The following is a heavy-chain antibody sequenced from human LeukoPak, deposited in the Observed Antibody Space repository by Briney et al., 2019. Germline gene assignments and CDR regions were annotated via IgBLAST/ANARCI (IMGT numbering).Heavy chain of an antibody. CDR3: ASSPVGYSYGPPYYFDY. J-gene: IGHJ4*02. CDR1: GGSISSSSYY. Sequence: SETLSLTCTVSGGSISSSSYYWGWIRQPPGKGLECIGSIYYSGSTYYNPSLKSRVTISVDTSKNQFSLKLSSVTAADTAVYYCASSPVGYSYGPPYYFDYWGQGTLVTVSS. D-gene: IGHD5-18*01. CDR2: IYYSGST. V-gene: IGHV4-39*01.